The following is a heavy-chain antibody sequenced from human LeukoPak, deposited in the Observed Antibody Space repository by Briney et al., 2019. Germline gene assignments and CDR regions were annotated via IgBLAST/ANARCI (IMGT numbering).Heavy chain of an antibody. CDR3: ASPAEAERVDY. V-gene: IGHV3-7*01. Sequence: GGSLRLSCAGSGFTFSSDWMRWVRQAPGKGLEWVANINQNGSVVYYVDSSKGRFTISRDNAKNSLYLQMNSLRAEDTAVYYCASPAEAERVDYWGQGTLVTVSS. J-gene: IGHJ4*02. CDR2: INQNGSVV. CDR1: GFTFSSDW. D-gene: IGHD1-14*01.